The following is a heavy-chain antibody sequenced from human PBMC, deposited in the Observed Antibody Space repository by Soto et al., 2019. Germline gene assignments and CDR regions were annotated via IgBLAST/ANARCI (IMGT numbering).Heavy chain of an antibody. Sequence: SETLSLTCTVSGVSISSYFWSWIRQPPGRGLEWIGYTYHRGSTNYSPSLKSRVAISLDTSENQFSLKVNSVTAADTAVYYCARIGGYHGPLDYWGQGTPVTVYS. D-gene: IGHD3-16*02. CDR2: TYHRGST. J-gene: IGHJ4*02. CDR1: GVSISSYF. CDR3: ARIGGYHGPLDY. V-gene: IGHV4-59*01.